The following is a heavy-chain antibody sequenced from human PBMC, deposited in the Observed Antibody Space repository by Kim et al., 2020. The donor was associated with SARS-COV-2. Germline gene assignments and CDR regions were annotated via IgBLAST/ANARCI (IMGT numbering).Heavy chain of an antibody. CDR3: ARGTDVVVTAARLDY. V-gene: IGHV4-34*01. Sequence: SETLSLTCAVYGGSFSGYYWSWIRQPPGKGLEWIGEINHSGSTNYNPSLKSRVTISVDTSKNQFSLKLSSVTAADTAVYYCARGTDVVVTAARLDYWGQGTLVTVSS. CDR1: GGSFSGYY. CDR2: INHSGST. D-gene: IGHD2-21*02. J-gene: IGHJ4*02.